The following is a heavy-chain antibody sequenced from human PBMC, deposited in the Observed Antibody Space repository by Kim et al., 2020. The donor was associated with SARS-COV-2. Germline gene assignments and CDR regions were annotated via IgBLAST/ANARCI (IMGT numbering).Heavy chain of an antibody. J-gene: IGHJ4*02. D-gene: IGHD3-10*01. CDR3: ARGYYGSGSYLI. V-gene: IGHV1-18*01. Sequence: NYAQKLQGRVTMTTDTSTSTAYMELRSLRSDDTAVYYCARGYYGSGSYLIWGQGTLVTVSS.